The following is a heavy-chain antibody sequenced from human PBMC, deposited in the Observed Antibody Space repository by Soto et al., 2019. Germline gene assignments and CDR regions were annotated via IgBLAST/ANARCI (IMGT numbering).Heavy chain of an antibody. CDR3: ARMYSSGSGWFHP. D-gene: IGHD6-19*01. V-gene: IGHV4-31*03. J-gene: IGHJ5*02. CDR1: GCSITAGGYY. Sequence: SETLSLTCFVSGCSITAGGYYWSWIRHHPGKGLEWVGSFYSSGSIIYNPSLRSRVSIPGDTSSNQFSMSLTSVTAADTARYYCARMYSSGSGWFHPWGQGTLVTVSS. CDR2: FYSSGSI.